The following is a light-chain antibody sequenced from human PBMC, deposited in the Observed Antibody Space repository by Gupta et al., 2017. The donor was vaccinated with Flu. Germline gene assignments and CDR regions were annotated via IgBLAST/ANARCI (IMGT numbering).Light chain of an antibody. V-gene: IGLV2-14*01. CDR1: TSNIGAYNY. J-gene: IGLJ3*02. CDR2: EVS. CDR3: SSYTSTSTLV. Sequence: QSALTQPASVSGSPGQSITISCTGTTSNIGAYNYLSWYQQHPGRAPKLIIFEVSRRPSGVSDRFSGSKSGNTASLTISGLQAEDEADYYCSSYTSTSTLVFGGGTKLTVL.